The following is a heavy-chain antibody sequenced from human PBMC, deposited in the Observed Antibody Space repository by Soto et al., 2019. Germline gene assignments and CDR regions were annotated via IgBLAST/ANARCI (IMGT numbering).Heavy chain of an antibody. J-gene: IGHJ6*02. Sequence: QVQLVESGGGVVQPGGSLRLSCSASGFTFSRYAMHWVRQAPGEGLDWVAVVSFDGSNEYYAESVRGRFTISRDTSKNTRYLQMNSLRPEDTAVYFCARPPMTTITRYPGRDVWGRGTTVTVYS. CDR1: GFTFSRYA. D-gene: IGHD4-17*01. CDR3: ARPPMTTITRYPGRDV. V-gene: IGHV3-30-3*01. CDR2: VSFDGSNE.